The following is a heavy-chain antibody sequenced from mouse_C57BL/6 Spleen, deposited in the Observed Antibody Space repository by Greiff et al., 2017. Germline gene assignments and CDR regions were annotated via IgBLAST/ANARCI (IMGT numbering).Heavy chain of an antibody. D-gene: IGHD1-1*01. Sequence: QVQLQQSGAELARPGASVKLSCKASGYTFTSYGISWVKQRTGQGLEWIGEIYPRSGNTYYTEKFKGKATLTADKSYSTAYMELRSLTSEDSAVYFCAREGITTVVAPDDWGTGTTLTVSS. J-gene: IGHJ2*01. V-gene: IGHV1-81*01. CDR2: IYPRSGNT. CDR3: AREGITTVVAPDD. CDR1: GYTFTSYG.